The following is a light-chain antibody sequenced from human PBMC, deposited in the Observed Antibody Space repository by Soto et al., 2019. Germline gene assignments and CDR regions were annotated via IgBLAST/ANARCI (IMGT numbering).Light chain of an antibody. CDR2: GAS. V-gene: IGKV3-20*01. CDR3: QQYSSSPSIT. Sequence: ENVFMPAPGTLSLYKGERASLSCRASQSVSSGYLAWYQQKPGQAPRLLIYGASTRATGIPDRFSGSGSGTDFTLTISRLEPEDFAVYYCQQYSSSPSITFCQGTRLEIK. CDR1: QSVSSGY. J-gene: IGKJ5*01.